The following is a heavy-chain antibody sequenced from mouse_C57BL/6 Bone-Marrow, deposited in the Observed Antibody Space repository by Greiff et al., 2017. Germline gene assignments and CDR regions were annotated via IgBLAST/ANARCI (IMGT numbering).Heavy chain of an antibody. CDR2: IYPGGGYT. CDR3: ARVTTVVATDWYFDV. CDR1: GYTFTNYW. Sequence: QVQLQQSGAELVRPGTSVKMSCKASGYTFTNYWIGWAKQRPGHGLEWIGDIYPGGGYTNYNEKFKGKATLTEDKSSSTAYMQFSSLTSEDSAIYYCARVTTVVATDWYFDVWGTGTTVTVSS. J-gene: IGHJ1*03. D-gene: IGHD1-1*01. V-gene: IGHV1-63*01.